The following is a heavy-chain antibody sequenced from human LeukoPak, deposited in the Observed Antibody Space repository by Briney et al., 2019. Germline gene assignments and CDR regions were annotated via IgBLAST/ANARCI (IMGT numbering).Heavy chain of an antibody. V-gene: IGHV3-11*01. Sequence: GGSLRLSCAASGLNFSVYYMTWIRQAPGNGLEWLSHISRSGTTVYYADSVKGRFTISRDSAKNSLYLHMNSLRAEDTAVYYCAAGVALDYWGQGALVTVSS. J-gene: IGHJ4*02. D-gene: IGHD3-3*01. CDR3: AAGVALDY. CDR2: ISRSGTTV. CDR1: GLNFSVYY.